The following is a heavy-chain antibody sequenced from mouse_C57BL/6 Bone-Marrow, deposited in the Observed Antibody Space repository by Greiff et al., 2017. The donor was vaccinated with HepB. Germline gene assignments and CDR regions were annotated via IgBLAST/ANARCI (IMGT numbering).Heavy chain of an antibody. J-gene: IGHJ2*01. CDR3: ARVGSYDYDGDY. V-gene: IGHV5-4*01. D-gene: IGHD2-4*01. CDR1: LFTFIIYS. Sequence: SLPLSFSSSLFTFIIYSISCVRQTPEKRLEWVATISDGGSYTYYPDNVKGRFTISRDNAKNNLYLQMSHLKSEDTAMYYCARVGSYDYDGDYWGQGTTLTVSS. CDR2: ISDGGSYT.